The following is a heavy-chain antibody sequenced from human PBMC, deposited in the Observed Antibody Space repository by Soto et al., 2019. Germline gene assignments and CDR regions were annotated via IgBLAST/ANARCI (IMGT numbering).Heavy chain of an antibody. CDR3: ARQGQYQLKAFDI. J-gene: IGHJ3*02. D-gene: IGHD2-2*01. V-gene: IGHV4-31*03. CDR1: GGSISSGGYY. Sequence: QVQLQESGPGLVKPSQTLSLTCTVSGGSISSGGYYWSWIRQHPGKGLEWIGYIYYSGSTYYNPSLKSRVXXSXDXXKNQFSLKLSSVTAADTAVYDCARQGQYQLKAFDIWGQGTMVTVSS. CDR2: IYYSGST.